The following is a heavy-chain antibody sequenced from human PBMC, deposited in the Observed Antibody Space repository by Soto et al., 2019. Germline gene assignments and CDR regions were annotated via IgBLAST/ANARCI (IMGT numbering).Heavy chain of an antibody. CDR3: ARDHDPWFYYGMDV. D-gene: IGHD3-10*01. J-gene: IGHJ6*02. Sequence: ASVKVSCKASGYTFTSYAMHWVRQAPGQRLEWVGWINAGNGNTKYSQKFQGRVTITRDTSASTAYMELSSLRSEDTAVYYCARDHDPWFYYGMDVWGQGTTVTVSS. CDR2: INAGNGNT. CDR1: GYTFTSYA. V-gene: IGHV1-3*01.